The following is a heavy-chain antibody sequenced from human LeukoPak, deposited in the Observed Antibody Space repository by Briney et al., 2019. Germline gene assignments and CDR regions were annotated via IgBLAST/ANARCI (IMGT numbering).Heavy chain of an antibody. J-gene: IGHJ3*02. V-gene: IGHV4-39*07. CDR3: ARARGGYDAFDI. Sequence: PSETLSLTCTVSGGSISSSSYYWGWLRQPPGKGLEWIGSIYYSGSTYYNPSLKSRVTISVDTSKNQFSLKLSSVTAADTAMYYCARARGGYDAFDIWGQGTMVTVSS. CDR1: GGSISSSSYY. D-gene: IGHD3-16*01. CDR2: IYYSGST.